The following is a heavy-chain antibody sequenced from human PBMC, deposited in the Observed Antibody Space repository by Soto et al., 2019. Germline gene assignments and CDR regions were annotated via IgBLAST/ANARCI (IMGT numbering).Heavy chain of an antibody. CDR2: IIPIFGTP. Sequence: SVKVSCKASGGTFSTYTFSWVRQTPGQGLEWMGRIIPIFGTPYYAQKFQGRVTITADKSTSTVYMELSSLGSDDTAVYFCARGLECRGYCLDKPTWFGPWGQGTLVTVSS. V-gene: IGHV1-69*06. CDR3: ARGLECRGYCLDKPTWFGP. CDR1: GGTFSTYT. J-gene: IGHJ5*02. D-gene: IGHD2-15*01.